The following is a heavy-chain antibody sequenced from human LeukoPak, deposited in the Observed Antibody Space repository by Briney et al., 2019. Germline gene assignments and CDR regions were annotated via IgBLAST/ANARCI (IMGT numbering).Heavy chain of an antibody. Sequence: PGGSLRLSSAASGFTFSSYAMSWVRQAPGKGLEWVSAISGSGGSTYYADSVKGRFTISRDNSKNTLYLQMNSLRAEDTAVYYCAKGPVVVVAAPYWFDPWGQGTLVTVSS. CDR2: ISGSGGST. CDR3: AKGPVVVVAAPYWFDP. D-gene: IGHD2-15*01. J-gene: IGHJ5*02. V-gene: IGHV3-23*01. CDR1: GFTFSSYA.